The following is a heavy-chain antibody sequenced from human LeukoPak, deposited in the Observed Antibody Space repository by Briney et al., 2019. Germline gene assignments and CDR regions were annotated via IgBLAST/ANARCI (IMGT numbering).Heavy chain of an antibody. CDR3: AKGGGRQNAFDI. D-gene: IGHD2-15*01. J-gene: IGHJ3*02. CDR1: GFTISSYW. Sequence: AGGSLRLSCGATGFTISSYWMHWVRQAPGRGLVWVARINGDGSSTTYADSVKGRFTISRDNAKNTLYLQMNSLRAEDTAVYYCAKGGGRQNAFDIWGQGTMVTVSS. CDR2: INGDGSST. V-gene: IGHV3-74*03.